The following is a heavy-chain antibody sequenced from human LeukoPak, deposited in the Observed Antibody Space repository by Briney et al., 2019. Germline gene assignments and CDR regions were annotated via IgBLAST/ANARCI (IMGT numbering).Heavy chain of an antibody. CDR3: STDEWT. CDR2: IKNKGDGGTT. Sequence: WIRRPPGKGLEWVGHIKNKGDGGTTDYAAPVKGRFTISRDDSKNTLYLQMNSLKTEDTAVYYCSTDEWTWGQGTLVSVSS. V-gene: IGHV3-15*01. D-gene: IGHD3-3*01. J-gene: IGHJ4*02.